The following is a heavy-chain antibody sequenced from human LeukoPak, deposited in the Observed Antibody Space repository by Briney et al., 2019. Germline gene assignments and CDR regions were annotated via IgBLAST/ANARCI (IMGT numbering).Heavy chain of an antibody. D-gene: IGHD3-16*01. V-gene: IGHV1-18*01. CDR3: ARVVSVLGGVARASGY. Sequence: ASVKVSCKASGYTFISYGINWMRQAPGQGLEWMGWINPYNDNTNYAQKLHDRVTMTTDTSMSTAYMELRNLRSDDTAVYYCARVVSVLGGVARASGYWGQGPVVSVSS. CDR2: INPYNDNT. J-gene: IGHJ4*02. CDR1: GYTFISYG.